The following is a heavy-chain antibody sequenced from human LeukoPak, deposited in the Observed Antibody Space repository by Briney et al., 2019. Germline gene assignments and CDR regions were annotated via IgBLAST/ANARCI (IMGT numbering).Heavy chain of an antibody. D-gene: IGHD5-24*01. V-gene: IGHV4-39*01. J-gene: IGHJ5*02. CDR3: ARQMAAVVFDP. CDR2: IYYSGST. CDR1: GGSISSSSYY. Sequence: PSETLSLTCTVSGGSISSSSYYWGWIRQPPGKGLEGIGSIYYSGSTYYNPSLKSRVTISVDTSKNQFSLKLSPVTAADTAVYYCARQMAAVVFDPWGQGTLVTVSS.